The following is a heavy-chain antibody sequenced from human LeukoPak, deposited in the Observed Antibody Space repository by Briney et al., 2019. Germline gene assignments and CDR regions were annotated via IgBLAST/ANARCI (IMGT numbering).Heavy chain of an antibody. D-gene: IGHD4-17*01. V-gene: IGHV3-23*01. CDR2: ISGSGGST. CDR1: GFTFSSYA. Sequence: GGSLRLSCAASGFTFSSYAMSWVRQAPGKGLEWVSAISGSGGSTYYADSVKGRFTISRDNSKDTLYLQMNSLRAEDTAVYYCARGGLWDYDWYYYMDVWGKGTTVTVSS. J-gene: IGHJ6*03. CDR3: ARGGLWDYDWYYYMDV.